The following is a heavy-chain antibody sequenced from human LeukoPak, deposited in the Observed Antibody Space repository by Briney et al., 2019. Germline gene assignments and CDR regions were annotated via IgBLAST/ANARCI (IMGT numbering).Heavy chain of an antibody. CDR3: ARGATAMASNDY. J-gene: IGHJ4*02. V-gene: IGHV1-18*01. CDR2: ISAYSGNT. Sequence: ASVKVSCKASGYTFTNYVVSWVRQAPGQGLEWMEWISAYSGNTNYAQILQGRVTMTTDTSTTTAYMELRSLRSDDTAVYYCARGATAMASNDYWGQGTLVTVSS. D-gene: IGHD5-18*01. CDR1: GYTFTNYV.